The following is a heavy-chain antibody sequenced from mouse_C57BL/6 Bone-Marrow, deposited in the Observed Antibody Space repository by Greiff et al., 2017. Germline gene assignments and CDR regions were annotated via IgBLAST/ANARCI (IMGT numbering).Heavy chain of an antibody. J-gene: IGHJ4*01. V-gene: IGHV1-82*01. D-gene: IGHD1-1*01. CDR1: GYAFSSSW. Sequence: QVQLQQSGPELVKPGASVKISCKASGYAFSSSWMNWVKQRPGKGLEWIGRIYPGDGDTNYNGKFKGKATLTADKSSSTAYMQLGSLTSEDSAVYFCARSPITTVVAPYAMDYWGQGTSVTVSS. CDR2: IYPGDGDT. CDR3: ARSPITTVVAPYAMDY.